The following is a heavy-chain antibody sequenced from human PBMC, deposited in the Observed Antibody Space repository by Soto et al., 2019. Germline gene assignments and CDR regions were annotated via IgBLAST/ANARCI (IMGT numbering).Heavy chain of an antibody. CDR2: IYYSGST. J-gene: IGHJ6*03. V-gene: IGHV4-59*08. CDR1: GGSISSYY. Sequence: QVQLQESGPGLVKPSETLSLTCTVSGGSISSYYWSWIRQPPGKGLEWIGYIYYSGSTNYNPSLKSRVTISVDTSKNQCSLRLSSVTAADTAVYYCARPKGGYYYYMDVWGKGTTVTVSS. D-gene: IGHD2-15*01. CDR3: ARPKGGYYYYMDV.